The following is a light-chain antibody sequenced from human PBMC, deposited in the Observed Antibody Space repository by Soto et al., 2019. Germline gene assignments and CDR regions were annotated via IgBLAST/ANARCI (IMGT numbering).Light chain of an antibody. V-gene: IGKV1-9*01. J-gene: IGKJ1*01. CDR2: AAS. Sequence: DIQLSPSPSFLSASVGDRFFTTCRASQGISRYLSWYQQTPGKAPKLLIYAASSLQSGVPSRFSGSGSGTDFTFTISSLQPEDFATYYCQQGSSFPWTFGQGTKVDIK. CDR1: QGISRY. CDR3: QQGSSFPWT.